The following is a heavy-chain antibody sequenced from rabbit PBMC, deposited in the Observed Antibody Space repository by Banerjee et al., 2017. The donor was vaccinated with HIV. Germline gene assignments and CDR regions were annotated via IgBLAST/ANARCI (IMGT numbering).Heavy chain of an antibody. Sequence: QEQLEESGGDLVKPEGSLTLTCTASGFSFSGSYWICWVRQAPGKGLEWIACIYTGSGGTTYYASWAKGRFTISKASSTTVTLQMTSLTAADTATYFCARDLRAGSDYQFNLWGPGTLVTVS. D-gene: IGHD4-2*01. CDR1: GFSFSGSYW. V-gene: IGHV1S45*01. J-gene: IGHJ4*01. CDR3: ARDLRAGSDYQFNL. CDR2: IYTGSGGTT.